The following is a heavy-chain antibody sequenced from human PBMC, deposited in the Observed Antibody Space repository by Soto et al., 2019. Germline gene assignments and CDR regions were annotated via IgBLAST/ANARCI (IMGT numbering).Heavy chain of an antibody. CDR3: ANIAVAVISYYYYYGMDV. J-gene: IGHJ6*02. Sequence: PGGSLRLSCAASGFTFSSYAMSWVRQAPGKGLEWVSAISGSGGSTYYADSVKGRFTISRDNSKNTLYLQMNSLRAEDTAVYYCANIAVAVISYYYYYGMDVWGQAPTVTVS. V-gene: IGHV3-23*01. CDR2: ISGSGGST. CDR1: GFTFSSYA. D-gene: IGHD6-19*01.